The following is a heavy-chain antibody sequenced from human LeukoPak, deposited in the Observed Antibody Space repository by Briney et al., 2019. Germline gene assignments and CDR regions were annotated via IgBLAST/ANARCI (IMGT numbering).Heavy chain of an antibody. V-gene: IGHV4-38-2*01. D-gene: IGHD5-18*01. Sequence: GSLRPSCAASGFTFSSYAMSWVRQAPGKGLEWIGAIYYSGSTYYNPSLKGRVTISLDTSKNLFSLKLNSVTAADTAVYYCATHNYGPQNWLDPWGQGTLVTVSS. J-gene: IGHJ5*02. CDR3: ATHNYGPQNWLDP. CDR2: IYYSGST. CDR1: GFTFSSYA.